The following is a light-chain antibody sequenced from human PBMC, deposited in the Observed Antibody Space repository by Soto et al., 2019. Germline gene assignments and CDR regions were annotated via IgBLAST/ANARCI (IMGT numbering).Light chain of an antibody. V-gene: IGKV3-15*01. CDR1: QSVRSN. CDR2: SAS. Sequence: EIMMTQSPATLSVSPGERATLSCRASQSVRSNLAWYQQKPGQAPRLLIYSASTRATGIPARFSGSGSGTEFTLTISSLQSEDFAVYYCQQYNNWWTFSQGTKVDIK. CDR3: QQYNNWWT. J-gene: IGKJ1*01.